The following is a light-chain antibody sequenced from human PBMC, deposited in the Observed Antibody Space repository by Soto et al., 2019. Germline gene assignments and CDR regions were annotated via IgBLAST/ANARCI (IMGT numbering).Light chain of an antibody. J-gene: IGKJ1*01. Sequence: DIHMTHSPSSLSASVCYVVTITCLASQGIKNDLAWYQQKPGKAPKRLIYAVSSLQSEVPSRFSGSGSGTEFTLTISSLQPEDVATYYCLQHHSYPQTFGQGTKVDIK. CDR2: AVS. CDR1: QGIKND. CDR3: LQHHSYPQT. V-gene: IGKV1-17*01.